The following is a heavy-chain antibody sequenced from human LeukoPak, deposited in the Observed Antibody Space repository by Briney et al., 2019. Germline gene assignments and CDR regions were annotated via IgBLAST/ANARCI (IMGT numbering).Heavy chain of an antibody. CDR3: AKGQSMVRGVITDDAFDI. CDR1: GFTFSSYA. CDR2: ISGSGGST. D-gene: IGHD3-10*01. V-gene: IGHV3-23*01. J-gene: IGHJ3*02. Sequence: GGSLRLSCAASGFTFSSYAMSWVRQAPGKGLEWVSAISGSGGSTYYADPVKGRFTISRDNSKNTLYLQMNSLRAEDTAVYYCAKGQSMVRGVITDDAFDIWGQGTMVTVSS.